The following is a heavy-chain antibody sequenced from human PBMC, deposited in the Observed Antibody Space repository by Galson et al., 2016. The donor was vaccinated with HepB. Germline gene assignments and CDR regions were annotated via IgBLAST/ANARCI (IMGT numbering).Heavy chain of an antibody. CDR2: IYPGDVDI. D-gene: IGHD3-3*01. CDR1: GYTFDSYW. Sequence: QSGAEVKKPGESLKISCRGSGYTFDSYWIGWVRQMSGKGLEWMGIIYPGDVDIRYSQSFQGQGTISVDKSISTAYLQWSSLTASDTAMYYCARSVTGSYDFWGAIYKYYAMDVWGQGTTVTVS. V-gene: IGHV5-51*01. J-gene: IGHJ6*02. CDR3: ARSVTGSYDFWGAIYKYYAMDV.